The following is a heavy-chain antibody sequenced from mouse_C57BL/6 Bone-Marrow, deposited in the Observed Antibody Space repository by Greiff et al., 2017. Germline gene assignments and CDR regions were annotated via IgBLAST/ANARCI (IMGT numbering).Heavy chain of an antibody. CDR1: GYTFTSYW. Sequence: VQLQQPGAELVQPGASVKLSCKASGYTFTSYWMQWVKQRPGQGLEWIGEIDPSDSYTNYNQKFKGKATLTVDTSYSTAYMQLSSLTYEDSAVYYSARREDYYDYWGKGTTLTVSS. V-gene: IGHV1-50*01. D-gene: IGHD1-1*01. CDR2: IDPSDSYT. J-gene: IGHJ2*01. CDR3: ARREDYYDY.